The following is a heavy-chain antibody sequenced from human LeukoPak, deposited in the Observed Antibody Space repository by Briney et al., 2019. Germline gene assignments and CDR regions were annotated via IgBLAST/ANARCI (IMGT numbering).Heavy chain of an antibody. V-gene: IGHV3-48*01. CDR1: GFSFTAYS. CDR3: ARRFDS. J-gene: IGHJ4*02. Sequence: GGSLRLSCVASGFSFTAYSMNWVRQAPGRGLEWISYIGPGGDIYYADSVTGRFTVSRDIAKNSLYLQMNGLRVEDTPVYYCARRFDSWGQGTLVTVSS. CDR2: IGPGGDI.